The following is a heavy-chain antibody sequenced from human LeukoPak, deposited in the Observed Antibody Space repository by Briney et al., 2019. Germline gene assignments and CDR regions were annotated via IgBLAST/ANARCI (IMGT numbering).Heavy chain of an antibody. D-gene: IGHD5-12*01. CDR3: ARRYSGYDSGWFDP. CDR1: GFTFSSYS. Sequence: GGSLRLSGAASGFTFSSYSVNWVRQAPGKGLEWVSSISSSSGYIYYADSVEGRFTISRDNAKNSLYLQMNSLRAEDTAVYYCARRYSGYDSGWFDPWGQGTLVTVSS. CDR2: ISSSSGYI. V-gene: IGHV3-21*01. J-gene: IGHJ5*02.